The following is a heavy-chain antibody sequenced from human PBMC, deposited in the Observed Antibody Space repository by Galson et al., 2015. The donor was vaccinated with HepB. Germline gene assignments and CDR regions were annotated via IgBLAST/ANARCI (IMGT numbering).Heavy chain of an antibody. CDR3: AREGDRYGGYVGLTIDY. Sequence: SVKVSCKASGGTFSSYGISWVRQAPGQGLEWMGWISAYNGNTNYAQKLQGRVTMTTDTSTSAAYMELRSLRSDDTAVYYCAREGDRYGGYVGLTIDYWGQGTLVTVSS. CDR1: GGTFSSYG. V-gene: IGHV1-18*01. D-gene: IGHD5-12*01. J-gene: IGHJ4*02. CDR2: ISAYNGNT.